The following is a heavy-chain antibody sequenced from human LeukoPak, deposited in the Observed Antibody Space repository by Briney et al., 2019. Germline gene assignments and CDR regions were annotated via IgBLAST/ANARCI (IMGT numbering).Heavy chain of an antibody. CDR3: ARENWRSKSIDFDS. CDR2: IYSSGST. CDR1: GGSINIY. V-gene: IGHV4-4*07. J-gene: IGHJ4*02. D-gene: IGHD6-6*01. Sequence: SETLSLIRTVSGGSINIYWTWIRQPAGPGLGWIGRIYSSGSTNFNPSLKSRVTMSVDTSKNQFSLRLSSVTAADTAAYFCARENWRSKSIDFDSWGQGTLVTVSS.